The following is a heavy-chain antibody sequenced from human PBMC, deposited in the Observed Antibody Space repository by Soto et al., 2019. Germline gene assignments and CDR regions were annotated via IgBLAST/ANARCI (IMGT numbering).Heavy chain of an antibody. V-gene: IGHV4-61*05. J-gene: IGHJ6*02. CDR3: ARYKSNYYYGMDV. D-gene: IGHD1-20*01. Sequence: SETLSLTCTVSGGSTRHSSYFWGWIRQPPGKGLEWIGYIYYSGITNYNPSLKSRVTISVDTSKNQFSLKLSSVTAADTAVYYCARYKSNYYYGMDVWGQGTTVTVS. CDR2: IYYSGIT. CDR1: GGSTRHSSYF.